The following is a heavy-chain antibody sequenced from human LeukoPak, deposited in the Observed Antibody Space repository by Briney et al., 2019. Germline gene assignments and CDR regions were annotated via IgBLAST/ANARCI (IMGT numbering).Heavy chain of an antibody. V-gene: IGHV1-69*13. CDR2: IIPIFGTA. CDR3: ARDGCSGGSCYSDGDY. CDR1: GYTFTSYG. Sequence: ASVKVSCKASGYTFTSYGISWVRQAPGQGLEWMGGIIPIFGTANYAQKFQGRVTITPDESTSTAYMELSSLRSEDTAVYYCARDGCSGGSCYSDGDYWGQGTLVTVSS. J-gene: IGHJ4*02. D-gene: IGHD2-15*01.